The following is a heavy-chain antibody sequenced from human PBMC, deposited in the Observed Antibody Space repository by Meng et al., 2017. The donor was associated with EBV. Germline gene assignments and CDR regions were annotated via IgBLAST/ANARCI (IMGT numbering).Heavy chain of an antibody. CDR3: ARGRYYGDYFWFDP. CDR1: SASVSRGQYY. CDR2: IYYSGST. V-gene: IGHV4-61*01. Sequence: GRIKLPVPPALSCHVSSASVSRGQYYWSCVRQHPEKGLEWIGYIYYSGSTNYNPSLKSRVTISVDTSKNQFSLKLSSVTAADTAVYYCARGRYYGDYFWFDPWGQGTLVTVSS. D-gene: IGHD4-17*01. J-gene: IGHJ5*02.